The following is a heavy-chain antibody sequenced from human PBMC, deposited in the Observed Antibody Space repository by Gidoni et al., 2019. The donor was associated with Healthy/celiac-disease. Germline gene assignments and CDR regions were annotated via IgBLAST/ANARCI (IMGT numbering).Heavy chain of an antibody. Sequence: EVQLVESGGGLVQPGRSLRLSCAASGFTFDDYAMHWVRQAPGKGLEWVSGISWNSGSIGYADSVKGRFTISRDNAKNSLYLQMNSLRAEDTALYYCAKDLIQPPAGSGSAFDIWGQGTMVTVSS. J-gene: IGHJ3*02. CDR2: ISWNSGSI. CDR3: AKDLIQPPAGSGSAFDI. CDR1: GFTFDDYA. D-gene: IGHD6-19*01. V-gene: IGHV3-9*01.